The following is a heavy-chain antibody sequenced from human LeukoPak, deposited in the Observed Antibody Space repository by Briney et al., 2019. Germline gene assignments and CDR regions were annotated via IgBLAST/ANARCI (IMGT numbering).Heavy chain of an antibody. CDR2: IYSGGTT. V-gene: IGHV3-66*01. CDR1: GFTVSINY. CDR3: ARYDYGRSGFDY. Sequence: PGGSLRLSCAASGFTVSINYMNWVRQAPGKGLEWVSVIYSGGTTYYADSVKGRFSTSRDNSKNTLYLQMNSLRAEDTAVYYCARYDYGRSGFDYWGQGTLVAVSS. J-gene: IGHJ4*02. D-gene: IGHD5-12*01.